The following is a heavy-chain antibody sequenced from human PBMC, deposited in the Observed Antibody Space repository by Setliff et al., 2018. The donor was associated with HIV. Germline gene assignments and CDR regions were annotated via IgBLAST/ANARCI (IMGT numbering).Heavy chain of an antibody. CDR3: ARDKTAVPRDVDAFDI. V-gene: IGHV4-4*07. J-gene: IGHJ3*02. Sequence: SETLSLTCAVYGGSFSDNYWSWIRQPAGKGLEWIGRIYTSGNTNYNPSLKSLKSRVTMSVDTSKNQFSLKLSSVTAADTAVYYCARDKTAVPRDVDAFDIWGQGTMVTVSS. CDR1: GGSFSDNY. D-gene: IGHD6-13*01. CDR2: IYTSGNT.